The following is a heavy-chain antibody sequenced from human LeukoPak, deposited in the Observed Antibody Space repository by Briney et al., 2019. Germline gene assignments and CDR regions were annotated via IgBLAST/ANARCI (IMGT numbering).Heavy chain of an antibody. V-gene: IGHV1-18*01. CDR2: ISAYNGNT. Sequence: GASVKVSCKASGYTFTSYGISWVRQAPGQGLEWMGWISAYNGNTNYAQKLQGRVTMTTDTSTSTAYMELRSLRSDDTAVYHCAREYSSGWSPNYYYGMDVWGQGTTVTVSS. J-gene: IGHJ6*02. CDR1: GYTFTSYG. D-gene: IGHD6-19*01. CDR3: AREYSSGWSPNYYYGMDV.